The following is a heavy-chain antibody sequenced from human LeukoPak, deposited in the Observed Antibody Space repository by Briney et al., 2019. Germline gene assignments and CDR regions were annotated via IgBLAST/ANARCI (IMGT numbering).Heavy chain of an antibody. CDR1: GGSISSYY. J-gene: IGHJ6*03. Sequence: SETLSLTCTVSGGSISSYYWSWIRQPPGKGLEWIGYIYYSGSTNYNPSPKSRVTISVDTSKNQFSLKLSSVTAADTAVYYCARRPLFYYYYYMDVWGKGTTVTISS. CDR2: IYYSGST. CDR3: ARRPLFYYYYYMDV. V-gene: IGHV4-59*12.